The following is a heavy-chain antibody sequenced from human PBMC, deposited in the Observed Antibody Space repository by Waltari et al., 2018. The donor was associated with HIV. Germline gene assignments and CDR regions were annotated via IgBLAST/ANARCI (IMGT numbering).Heavy chain of an antibody. Sequence: QVQLVESGGGVVQPGRSLRLSCAASGFTFSSYAMHWVRQAPGKGLEWVAVISYDGSNKQYADSVKVRFTISRYNSKNTLYLQINSLRAEETAVYYCGRDITGDDDYWVQGTLVTVAS. CDR1: GFTFSSYA. V-gene: IGHV3-30*01. J-gene: IGHJ4*02. CDR2: ISYDGSNK. D-gene: IGHD7-27*01. CDR3: GRDITGDDDY.